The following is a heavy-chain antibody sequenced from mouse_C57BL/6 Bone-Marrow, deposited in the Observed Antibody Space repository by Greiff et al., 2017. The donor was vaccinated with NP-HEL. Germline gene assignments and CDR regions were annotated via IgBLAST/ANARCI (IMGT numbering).Heavy chain of an antibody. V-gene: IGHV1-7*01. CDR3: ARSLYGSSYTY. CDR2: INPSSGYP. CDR1: GYTFTSYW. Sequence: VQLQQSGAELAKPGASVKLSCKASGYTFTSYWMHWVKQRPGQGLEWIGYINPSSGYPKYNQKFKDKATLTADKSSSTAYKQLSSQTYENSAVYYCARSLYGSSYTYWGQGTTLTVSS. J-gene: IGHJ2*01. D-gene: IGHD1-1*01.